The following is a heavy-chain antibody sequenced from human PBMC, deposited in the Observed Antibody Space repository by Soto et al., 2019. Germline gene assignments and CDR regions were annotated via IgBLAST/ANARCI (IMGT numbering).Heavy chain of an antibody. D-gene: IGHD2-15*01. CDR2: INSNSSNI. Sequence: GGSLRLSCAASGFTFSSYSMNWVRQAPGKGLVWVSRINSNSSNICYADSVKGRFTISRDNAKNTLYLQMNSLRAEDTAVYYCMGYCSGGNYMDVWGKGTTVTVSS. CDR1: GFTFSSYS. CDR3: MGYCSGGNYMDV. J-gene: IGHJ6*03. V-gene: IGHV3-21*01.